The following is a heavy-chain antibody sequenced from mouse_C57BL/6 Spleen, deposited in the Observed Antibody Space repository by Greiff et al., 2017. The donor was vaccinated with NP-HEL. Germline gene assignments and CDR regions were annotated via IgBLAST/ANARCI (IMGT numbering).Heavy chain of an antibody. Sequence: VHVKQSGPELVKPGASVKMSCKASGYTFTDYNMHWVKQSHGKSLEWIGYINPNNGGTSYNQKFKGKATLTVNKSSSTAYMELRSLSSEDSAVYYCARGAVYYAMDYWGQGTSVTVSS. CDR3: ARGAVYYAMDY. CDR2: INPNNGGT. V-gene: IGHV1-22*01. CDR1: GYTFTDYN. J-gene: IGHJ4*01.